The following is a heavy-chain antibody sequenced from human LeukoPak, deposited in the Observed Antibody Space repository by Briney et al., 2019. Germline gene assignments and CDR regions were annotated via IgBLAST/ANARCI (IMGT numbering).Heavy chain of an antibody. J-gene: IGHJ4*02. CDR2: ISSTGGGT. D-gene: IGHD6-19*01. Sequence: GGSLRLSCAASGFSFSSYAMNWVRQAPGKGLEWVSGISSTGGGTYYADSVKGRFTISRDNSKNALYLQMNSLRAKDTAVYSCAKAYSSGWYYFDYWGQGTLVTVSS. CDR3: AKAYSSGWYYFDY. V-gene: IGHV3-23*01. CDR1: GFSFSSYA.